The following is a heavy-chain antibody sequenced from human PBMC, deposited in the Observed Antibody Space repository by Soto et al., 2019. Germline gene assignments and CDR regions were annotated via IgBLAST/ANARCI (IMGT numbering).Heavy chain of an antibody. D-gene: IGHD2-15*01. J-gene: IGHJ4*02. CDR2: IWYDGSNK. Sequence: PGGSLRLSCAASGFTFSSYGMHWVRQAPGKGLEWVAVIWYDGSNKYYADSVKGRFTISRDNSKNTLYLQMNSLRAEDTAVYYCARDRSLGLGTCYSWGQGTLVTVSS. CDR3: ARDRSLGLGTCYS. CDR1: GFTFSSYG. V-gene: IGHV3-33*01.